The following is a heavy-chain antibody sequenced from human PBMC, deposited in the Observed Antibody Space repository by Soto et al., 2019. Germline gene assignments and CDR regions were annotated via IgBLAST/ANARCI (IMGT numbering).Heavy chain of an antibody. CDR2: ISSSSSYI. CDR1: GFTFSSDS. D-gene: IGHD6-19*01. V-gene: IGHV3-21*01. CDR3: ARGLVAGLDFDY. Sequence: PGGSLRLSCAASGFTFSSDSMNWVRQAPGKGLEWVSSISSSSSYIYYADSVKGRLTISRDNAKNSLYLQMNSLRAEDTAVYYCARGLVAGLDFDYWGQGTLVTVSS. J-gene: IGHJ4*02.